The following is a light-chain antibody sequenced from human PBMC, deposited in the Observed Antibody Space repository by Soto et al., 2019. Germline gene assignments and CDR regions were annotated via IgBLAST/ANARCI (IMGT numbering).Light chain of an antibody. CDR3: QQYNSHPQA. V-gene: IGKV1-5*03. CDR1: QSISNC. J-gene: IGKJ1*01. CDR2: AAF. Sequence: IQVTQSPSTLSGSVCDRVTITCRARQSISNCLDWYQQKPGKAPKLLIYAAFSLHSGVPSRFSGSGSGTEFTLTISSLQPDDFATYYCQQYNSHPQAFGQGTKVDIK.